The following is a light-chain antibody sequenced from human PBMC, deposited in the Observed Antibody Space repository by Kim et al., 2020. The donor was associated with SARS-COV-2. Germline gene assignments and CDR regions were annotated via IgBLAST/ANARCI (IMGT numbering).Light chain of an antibody. V-gene: IGLV4-69*01. CDR3: QTWGTGIRV. CDR1: SGHSSYA. CDR2: LDSDGSH. J-gene: IGLJ3*02. Sequence: ASVKLTCNLSSGHSSYAIAWHQQQPEKGPRYLMKLDSDGSHNKGDGIPDRFSGSSSGAERYLTISNLQSEDEADYYCQTWGTGIRVFGGGTQLTVL.